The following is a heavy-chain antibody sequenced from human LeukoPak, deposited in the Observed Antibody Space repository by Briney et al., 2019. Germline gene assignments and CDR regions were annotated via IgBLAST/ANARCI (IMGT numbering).Heavy chain of an antibody. CDR1: GYSISSGYY. CDR2: IYHSGST. CDR3: ARHITYVSSSSGY. D-gene: IGHD6-6*01. J-gene: IGHJ4*02. Sequence: SETLSLTCAVSGYSISSGYYWGWIRQPPGKGLEWIGSIYHSGSTYYNPSLKSRVTISVDTSKNQFSLKLSSVTAADTAVYYCARHITYVSSSSGYWGQGTLVTVSS. V-gene: IGHV4-38-2*01.